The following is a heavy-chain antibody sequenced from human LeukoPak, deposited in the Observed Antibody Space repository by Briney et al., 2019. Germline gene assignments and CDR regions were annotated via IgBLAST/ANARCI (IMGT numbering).Heavy chain of an antibody. CDR1: GFTFSSYW. V-gene: IGHV3-7*03. CDR2: IKQDGSEK. Sequence: GGSLRLSCAASGFTFSSYWMSWVRQAPGKGLEWVANIKQDGSEKYYVDSVKGRFTISRDNAKNSLYLQMNSLRAEDTAVYYCARVSGLGTNEYFQHWGQGTLVTVSS. J-gene: IGHJ1*01. D-gene: IGHD3/OR15-3a*01. CDR3: ARVSGLGTNEYFQH.